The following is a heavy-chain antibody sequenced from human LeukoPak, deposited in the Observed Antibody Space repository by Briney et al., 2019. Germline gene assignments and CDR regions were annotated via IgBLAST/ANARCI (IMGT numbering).Heavy chain of an antibody. CDR2: MSPNSGDT. D-gene: IGHD4-17*01. CDR3: ARDSYGDYRSDDY. V-gene: IGHV1-8*01. CDR1: GYTFTTHD. Sequence: ASVKVSCKASGYTFTTHDINWVRQATGQGLEWLGWMSPNSGDTGYAQKFQGRVTMTSDSSISTAYMELSSLRSEDTAVYYCARDSYGDYRSDDYWGQGTLVTVSS. J-gene: IGHJ4*02.